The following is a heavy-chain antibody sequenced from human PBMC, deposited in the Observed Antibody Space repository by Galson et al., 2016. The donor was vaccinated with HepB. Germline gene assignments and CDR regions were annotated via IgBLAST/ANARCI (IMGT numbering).Heavy chain of an antibody. CDR1: GFSFSTSG. Sequence: SLRLSCAASGFSFSTSGMSWVRQSPRRGLEWVAGITGSGAITHYAESVKGRFTISRDNSKNTLYLYMDSLRAGDTAVYYCGKHGGFDYWGQGALVTVSS. V-gene: IGHV3-23*01. CDR2: ITGSGAIT. D-gene: IGHD3-16*01. CDR3: GKHGGFDY. J-gene: IGHJ4*02.